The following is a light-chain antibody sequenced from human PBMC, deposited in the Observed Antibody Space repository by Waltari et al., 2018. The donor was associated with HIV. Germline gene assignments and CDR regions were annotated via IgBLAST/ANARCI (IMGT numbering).Light chain of an antibody. Sequence: QSVLTQPPSASGTPGQRVTISCSGSNSNIGTEYVYWYHQLPGAAPRLLIYRDNQRPSGVPDRFSGSKSGTSASLAISGLRSEDEADYYCAAWNDRLSGYVFGTGTKVTV. J-gene: IGLJ1*01. CDR2: RDN. CDR3: AAWNDRLSGYV. V-gene: IGLV1-47*01. CDR1: NSNIGTEY.